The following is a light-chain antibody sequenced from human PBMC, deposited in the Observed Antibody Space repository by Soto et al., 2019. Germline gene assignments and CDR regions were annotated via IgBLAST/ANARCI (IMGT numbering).Light chain of an antibody. Sequence: QSVLTQPASVSGSPGQSITISCTGTSSDVGGYNYVSWYQHHPGKAPKLMIFDVSNRPSGVSNRFSGSKSGNTASLTISGLQPEDEADSSSRSYPTSNPRHIVFGTGPKVTVL. CDR2: DVS. V-gene: IGLV2-14*03. J-gene: IGLJ1*01. CDR1: SSDVGGYNY. CDR3: RSYPTSNPRHIV.